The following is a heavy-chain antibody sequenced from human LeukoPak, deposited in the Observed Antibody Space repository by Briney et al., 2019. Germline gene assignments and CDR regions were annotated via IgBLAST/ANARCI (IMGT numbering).Heavy chain of an antibody. V-gene: IGHV3-7*01. D-gene: IGHD1-26*01. CDR2: IKQDGSEK. CDR3: ARGEWAGELDY. Sequence: GGSLRLSCAASGFTFSSYWMSWARQAPGRGLEWVAIIKQDGSEKYYVDSVKGRFTISRDNAKNSLYLQMNSLRAEDTAVYYCARGEWAGELDYWGQGTLVTVSS. J-gene: IGHJ4*02. CDR1: GFTFSSYW.